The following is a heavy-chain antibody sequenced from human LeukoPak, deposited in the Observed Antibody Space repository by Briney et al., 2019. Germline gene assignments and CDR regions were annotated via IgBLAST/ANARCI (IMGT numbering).Heavy chain of an antibody. CDR1: GFTFSSYA. CDR3: ARWRELSRGMDV. D-gene: IGHD3-16*02. J-gene: IGHJ6*04. V-gene: IGHV3-30*04. Sequence: GGSLRLSCAASGFTFSSYAMHGVRQAPGKGLEGVAVISYDGSNKYYADSVKGRFTISRDNSKNTLYLQMNSLRAEDTAVYYCARWRELSRGMDVWGKGTTVTVSS. CDR2: ISYDGSNK.